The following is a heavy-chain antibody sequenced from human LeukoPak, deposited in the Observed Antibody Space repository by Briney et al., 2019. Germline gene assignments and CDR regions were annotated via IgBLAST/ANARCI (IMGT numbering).Heavy chain of an antibody. Sequence: EASVKVSCKASGYTFTGYYMNWVRQAPGQGLEWMGMINPSGGSTNYAQKFQGRVTVTRDTSTSTVYMELSSLRSEDTAVYYCARSSINYNSGGYYGNPPLDYWGQGTLVTVSS. D-gene: IGHD3-22*01. CDR1: GYTFTGYY. J-gene: IGHJ4*02. V-gene: IGHV1-46*01. CDR3: ARSSINYNSGGYYGNPPLDY. CDR2: INPSGGST.